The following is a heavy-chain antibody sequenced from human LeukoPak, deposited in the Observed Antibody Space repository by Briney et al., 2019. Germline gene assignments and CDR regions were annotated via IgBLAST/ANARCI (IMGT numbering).Heavy chain of an antibody. CDR3: ARGRGYGSGQFDY. J-gene: IGHJ4*02. Sequence: SETLSLTCTVSGGSISSHYWSWIRQPPGKGLEWIGYIYYRGSTNYNPSLKSRVTMSVDTSKNQFSLKLSSVTAADTAVYYCARGRGYGSGQFDYWGQGTLVTVSS. D-gene: IGHD3-10*01. CDR2: IYYRGST. CDR1: GGSISSHY. V-gene: IGHV4-59*11.